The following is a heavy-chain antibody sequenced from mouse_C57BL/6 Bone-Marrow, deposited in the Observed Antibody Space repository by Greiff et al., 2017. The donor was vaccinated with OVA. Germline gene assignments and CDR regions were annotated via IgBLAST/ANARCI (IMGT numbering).Heavy chain of an antibody. CDR1: GFTFSSYG. D-gene: IGHD2-2*01. CDR2: ISSGGSYT. Sequence: DVHLVESGGDLVKPGGSLKLSCAASGFTFSSYGMSWVRQTPDKRLEWVATISSGGSYTYYPDSVKGRFTISRDNAKNTLYLQMSSLKSEDTAMYYGASRWLPWYFDVWGTGTTVTVSS. CDR3: ASRWLPWYFDV. V-gene: IGHV5-6*02. J-gene: IGHJ1*03.